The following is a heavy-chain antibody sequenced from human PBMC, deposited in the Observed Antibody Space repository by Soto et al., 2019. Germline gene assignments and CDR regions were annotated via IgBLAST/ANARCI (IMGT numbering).Heavy chain of an antibody. V-gene: IGHV3-48*01. D-gene: IGHD3-16*01. CDR1: GFTFSSYS. CDR3: ARENPTRGGGAFDI. Sequence: EVQLVESGGGLVQPGGSLRLSCAASGFTFSSYSMNWVRQAPGKGLEWVSYISSSSNTIYYADSVKGRFTISRDNAKNSLYLQMNSLRAEDTAVYHCARENPTRGGGAFDIWGQWTMVTVSS. CDR2: ISSSSNTI. J-gene: IGHJ3*02.